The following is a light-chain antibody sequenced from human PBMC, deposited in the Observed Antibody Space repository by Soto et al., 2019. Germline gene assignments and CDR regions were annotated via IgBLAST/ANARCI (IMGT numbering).Light chain of an antibody. Sequence: EIVMTQSPATLSVSPGERATLSCRASQSVSNNLAWYQKKPGQAPRLLIYGASTRATGIPARFSGSESGTEFTLTISSLQSEDFACYYCQQYNNWWTFGQGTRVDIK. J-gene: IGKJ1*01. V-gene: IGKV3-15*01. CDR1: QSVSNN. CDR2: GAS. CDR3: QQYNNWWT.